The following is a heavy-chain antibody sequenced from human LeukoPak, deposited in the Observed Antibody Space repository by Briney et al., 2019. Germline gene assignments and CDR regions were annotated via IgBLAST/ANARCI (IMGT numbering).Heavy chain of an antibody. Sequence: TLSLTCAVYGGSFSGYYWSWIRQPAGKGLEWIGRIYTSGSTNYNPSLKSRVTMSVDTSKNQFSLKLSSVTAADTAVYYCARESGTYYDFWSGYQRDYYYYGMDVWGQGTTVTVSS. V-gene: IGHV4-4*07. CDR2: IYTSGST. CDR3: ARESGTYYDFWSGYQRDYYYYGMDV. D-gene: IGHD3-3*01. J-gene: IGHJ6*02. CDR1: GGSFSGYY.